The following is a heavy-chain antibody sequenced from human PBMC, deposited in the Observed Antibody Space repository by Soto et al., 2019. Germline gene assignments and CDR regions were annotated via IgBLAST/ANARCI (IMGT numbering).Heavy chain of an antibody. J-gene: IGHJ6*02. V-gene: IGHV3-30*18. Sequence: QVQLVESGGGVVQPGRSLRLSCAASGFTFSSYGMHWVRQAPGKGLEWVAVISYDGSNKYYADSVKGRFTISRDNSKTTLYLQMNSLRAEDTAVYYCAKDLAGSGSEYYYGMDVWGQGTTVTVSS. CDR3: AKDLAGSGSEYYYGMDV. CDR1: GFTFSSYG. D-gene: IGHD3-10*01. CDR2: ISYDGSNK.